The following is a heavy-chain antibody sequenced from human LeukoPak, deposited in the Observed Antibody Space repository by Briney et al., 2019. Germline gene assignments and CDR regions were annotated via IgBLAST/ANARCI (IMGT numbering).Heavy chain of an antibody. CDR1: GFTFSSYS. CDR2: ISSSSSYI. J-gene: IGHJ6*02. V-gene: IGHV3-21*01. D-gene: IGHD2-8*01. CDR3: ARDRMDGMDV. Sequence: PGGSLRLSCAASGFTFSSYSMNWVRQAPGMGLEWVSSISSSSSYIYYADSVKGRFTISRDNAKNSLYLQMNSLRAEDTAVYYCARDRMDGMDVWGQGTTVTVSS.